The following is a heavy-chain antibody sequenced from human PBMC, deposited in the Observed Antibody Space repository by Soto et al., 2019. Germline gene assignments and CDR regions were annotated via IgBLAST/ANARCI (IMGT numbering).Heavy chain of an antibody. D-gene: IGHD3-16*02. CDR2: INPSGGST. Sequence: ASVKVSCKASGYTFTSYYMHWVRQAPGQGLEWMGIINPSGGSTSYAQKFQGRVTMTRDTSTSTAYMELSSLRSDDTAVYYCARDPYDYIWGSYRHKDAFDIWGQGTMVTVPS. V-gene: IGHV1-46*01. CDR1: GYTFTSYY. CDR3: ARDPYDYIWGSYRHKDAFDI. J-gene: IGHJ3*02.